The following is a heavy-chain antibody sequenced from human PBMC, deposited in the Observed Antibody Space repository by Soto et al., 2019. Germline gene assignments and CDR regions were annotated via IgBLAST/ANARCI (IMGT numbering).Heavy chain of an antibody. J-gene: IGHJ6*01. Sequence: GGSLRLSCAASGFTFSSYAMSWVRQAPGKGLEWVSAISGSGGSTYYADSVKGRFTISRDNSKNTLYLQMNSLRAEDTAVYYCAKDPITIFGGVDPRDHYYYGLDVWGQGTTVTVSS. D-gene: IGHD3-3*01. V-gene: IGHV3-23*01. CDR1: GFTFSSYA. CDR2: ISGSGGST. CDR3: AKDPITIFGGVDPRDHYYYGLDV.